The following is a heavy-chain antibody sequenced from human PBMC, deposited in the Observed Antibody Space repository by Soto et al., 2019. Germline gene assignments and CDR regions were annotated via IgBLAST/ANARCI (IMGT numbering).Heavy chain of an antibody. D-gene: IGHD3-3*01. CDR3: ARDKRDLRFLEWSYYFDY. CDR1: GFTFSSYA. J-gene: IGHJ4*02. V-gene: IGHV3-23*01. Sequence: SLRLSCAASGFTFSSYAMSWVRQAPGKGLEWVAGISDGGGSTYYADSVKGRFTVSRDNSKNTLYLQVNSLRAEDTAVYYCARDKRDLRFLEWSYYFDYWGQGTLVTVSS. CDR2: ISDGGGST.